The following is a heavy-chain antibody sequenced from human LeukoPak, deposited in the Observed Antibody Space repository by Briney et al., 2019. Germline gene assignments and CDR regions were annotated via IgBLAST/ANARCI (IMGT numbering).Heavy chain of an antibody. CDR2: ISYDGSNK. CDR1: GFTFSSFG. V-gene: IGHV3-30*18. D-gene: IGHD6-19*01. Sequence: GGSLRLSCAASGFTFSSFGMHWVRQAPGKGLEWVAVISYDGSNKYYADSVKGRFTISRDNSKNTLYLQMNSLRAEDTAVYYCAKSATGYSSGWFDPHFDYWGQGTLVTVSS. CDR3: AKSATGYSSGWFDPHFDY. J-gene: IGHJ4*02.